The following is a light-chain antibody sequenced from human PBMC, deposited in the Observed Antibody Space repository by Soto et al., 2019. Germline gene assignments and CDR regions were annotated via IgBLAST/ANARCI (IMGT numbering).Light chain of an antibody. V-gene: IGKV3-20*01. CDR3: QQYASSLIT. CDR2: GPS. Sequence: EIVMTQSPATLSVSPGERATLSCRASQSVSSNLAWYQQKPGQAPRLLIYGPSRRATGIPDRFSGSGSGTDFTLTIRRLEPEDFAVYYCQQYASSLITFGQGTRLEIK. CDR1: QSVSSN. J-gene: IGKJ5*01.